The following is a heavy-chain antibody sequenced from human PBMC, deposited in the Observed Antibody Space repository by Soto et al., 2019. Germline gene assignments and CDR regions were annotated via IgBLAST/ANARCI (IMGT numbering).Heavy chain of an antibody. D-gene: IGHD3-10*01. J-gene: IGHJ3*02. V-gene: IGHV3-7*04. CDR2: INLDGGET. CDR1: GFTFSNSW. CDR3: VRGGGTFDM. Sequence: GGSLRLSCVASGFTFSNSWMSWVRQAPGRGLEWVANINLDGGETHYVDSVKGRLTISRDDAKNSLFLDMSSLRAEDTAVYFCVRGGGTFDMWGQGTMVTVS.